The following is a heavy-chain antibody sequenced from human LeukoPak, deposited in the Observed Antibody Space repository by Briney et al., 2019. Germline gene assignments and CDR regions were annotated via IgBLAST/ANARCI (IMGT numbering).Heavy chain of an antibody. V-gene: IGHV3-23*01. D-gene: IGHD3-22*01. CDR2: ISGSGDNT. Sequence: GGSLGLSCAASGFTFSNYAMSWVRQAPGKGLEWVSGISGSGDNTYYADSVKGRFTISRDNSKNTLYVQVNSLGTEDTAAYYCAKGSYYDSSGSFYFDYWGQGTLVTVSS. CDR1: GFTFSNYA. CDR3: AKGSYYDSSGSFYFDY. J-gene: IGHJ4*02.